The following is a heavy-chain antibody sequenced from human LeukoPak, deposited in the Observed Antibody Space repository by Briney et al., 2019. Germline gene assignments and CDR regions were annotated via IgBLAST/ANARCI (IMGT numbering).Heavy chain of an antibody. V-gene: IGHV3-11*01. J-gene: IGHJ4*02. CDR3: ARARSHIVVVTATFDY. D-gene: IGHD2-21*02. CDR2: ISSSGSTI. CDR1: GFTFSDYY. Sequence: PGGSLRLSCAASGFTFSDYYMSWIRQAPGKGLEWVSYISSSGSTIYYADSVKGRFTISRDNAKNSLYLQMNSLRAEDTAVYYCARARSHIVVVTATFDYWGQGTLVTVSS.